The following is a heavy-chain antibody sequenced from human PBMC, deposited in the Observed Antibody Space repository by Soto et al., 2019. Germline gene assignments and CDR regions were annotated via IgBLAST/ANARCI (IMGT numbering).Heavy chain of an antibody. D-gene: IGHD3-10*01. J-gene: IGHJ4*02. CDR3: ARDPQGSYCYIDY. CDR1: GFTFISYA. V-gene: IGHV3-30-3*01. Sequence: PGGSLRLSCAASGFTFISYAIHWVRQAPGKGLEWVTIISKDGNSKHYADSVKGRFTISRDNSKNTLFLQMNSLRAEDTAVYYCARDPQGSYCYIDYWGQGTPVTVSS. CDR2: ISKDGNSK.